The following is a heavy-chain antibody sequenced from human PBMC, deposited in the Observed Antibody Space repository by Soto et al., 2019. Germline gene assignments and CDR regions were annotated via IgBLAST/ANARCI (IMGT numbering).Heavy chain of an antibody. V-gene: IGHV1-3*05. J-gene: IGHJ4*02. CDR3: TRSAISPYGGLIGPFDY. D-gene: IGHD3-16*02. Sequence: QVQLAQSGAEERKPGASVKVSCEATGYTFTAYAMHWVRQAPGQRLEWMGWINPANGNTKYSQKFQGRLTITSDTSANTVYIELNSLTSADTAMYYCTRSAISPYGGLIGPFDYWGQGNLVTVSS. CDR2: INPANGNT. CDR1: GYTFTAYA.